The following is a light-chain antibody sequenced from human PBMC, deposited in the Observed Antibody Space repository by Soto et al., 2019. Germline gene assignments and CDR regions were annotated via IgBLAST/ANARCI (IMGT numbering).Light chain of an antibody. CDR3: AAWDDSLNGV. CDR1: SSNIGSNT. CDR2: SNN. V-gene: IGLV1-44*01. J-gene: IGLJ3*02. Sequence: QSVLSQPPSASGTPGQRVTIFCSGSSSNIGSNTVNWYQQLPGTAPKLLIYSNNQRPSGVPDRFSGSKSGTSASLAISGLQSEDEADYYCAAWDDSLNGVFGGGTKVTVL.